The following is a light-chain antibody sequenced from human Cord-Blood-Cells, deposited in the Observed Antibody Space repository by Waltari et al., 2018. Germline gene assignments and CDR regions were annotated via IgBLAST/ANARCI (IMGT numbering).Light chain of an antibody. Sequence: DIQMTQSPSSLSASVADRVTLTCRASQSISSYLHWYQQKPGKAPKLLIYAASSLQSGVPSRFSGSGSGTDFTLTISSLQPEDFATYYCQQSYSTPYTFGQGTKLEIK. CDR2: AAS. V-gene: IGKV1-39*01. J-gene: IGKJ2*01. CDR1: QSISSY. CDR3: QQSYSTPYT.